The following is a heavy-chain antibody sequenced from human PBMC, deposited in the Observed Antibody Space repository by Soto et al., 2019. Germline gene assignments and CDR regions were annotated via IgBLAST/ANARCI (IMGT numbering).Heavy chain of an antibody. J-gene: IGHJ4*02. CDR1: GGSIISNSW. CDR2: IYHNGRT. Sequence: QVQLQESGPGLVKPSETLSVTCGVSGGSIISNSWWSWVRQPPGKGLEWIGEIYHNGRTDYNPSVKSRVTMSVDTSKNQIFLNLSSVTAADTAVYYCARDCGGDCSYFDHWGQGTLVTVSS. D-gene: IGHD2-21*02. V-gene: IGHV4-4*02. CDR3: ARDCGGDCSYFDH.